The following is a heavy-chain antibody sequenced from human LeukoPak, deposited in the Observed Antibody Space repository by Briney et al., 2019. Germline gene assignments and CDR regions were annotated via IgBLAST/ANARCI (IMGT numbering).Heavy chain of an antibody. CDR1: GYTFSSYY. CDR3: AGDFYTSSSTGVPNSFDP. Sequence: ASVKVSCKASGYTFSSYYIHWVRQAPGLGLQWMGMIKPSGGTIRYEQSFQGRVTMTTDTSTSTVFMELSSLTSDDTAVYYCAGDFYTSSSTGVPNSFDPWGQGTLVTVSS. V-gene: IGHV1-46*01. CDR2: IKPSGGTI. D-gene: IGHD6-6*01. J-gene: IGHJ5*02.